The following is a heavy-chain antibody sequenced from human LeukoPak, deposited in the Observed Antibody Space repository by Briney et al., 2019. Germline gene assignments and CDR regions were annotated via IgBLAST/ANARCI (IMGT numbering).Heavy chain of an antibody. D-gene: IGHD1-26*01. CDR2: IIPLVGSA. CDR3: AREVGASYLDH. Sequence: SVKVSCKAPGGTFTSYSYAISWVRQAPGQGLEWVGGIIPLVGSAAYAQKFQGRVTISTDEATNTVHMEVSSLTSDDTAVYYCAREVGASYLDHWGQGTLVTVSS. J-gene: IGHJ4*02. CDR1: GGTFTSYSYA. V-gene: IGHV1-69*05.